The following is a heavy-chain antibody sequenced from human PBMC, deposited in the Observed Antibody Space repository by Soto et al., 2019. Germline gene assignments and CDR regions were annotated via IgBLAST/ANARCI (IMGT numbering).Heavy chain of an antibody. CDR3: AKDLNVPYYFDY. V-gene: IGHV3-23*01. Sequence: GGSLRLSCAASGFTFSSYAMIWVRQAPGKGLEWVSAISGSGGSTYYADSVKGRFTISRDNSKNTLYLQMNSLRAEDTAVYYCAKDLNVPYYFDYWGQGTLVTVSS. CDR1: GFTFSSYA. J-gene: IGHJ4*02. CDR2: ISGSGGST.